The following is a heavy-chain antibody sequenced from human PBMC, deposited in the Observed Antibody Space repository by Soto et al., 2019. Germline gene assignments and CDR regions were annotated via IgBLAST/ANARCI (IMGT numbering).Heavy chain of an antibody. J-gene: IGHJ4*02. CDR1: GFTFSSYA. V-gene: IGHV3-23*01. Sequence: PGGSLRLSCAASGFTFSSYAMSWVRQAPGKGLEWVSAISGSGGSTYYADSVKGRFTISRDNSKNTLYLQMNSLRAEDTAVYYCAKVMHGGSYLYYFDYWGQGTLVTVSS. CDR3: AKVMHGGSYLYYFDY. CDR2: ISGSGGST. D-gene: IGHD1-26*01.